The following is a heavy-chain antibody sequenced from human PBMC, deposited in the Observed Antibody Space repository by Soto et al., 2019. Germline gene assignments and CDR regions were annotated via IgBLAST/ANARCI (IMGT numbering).Heavy chain of an antibody. D-gene: IGHD2-2*01. CDR2: ILPIFRSP. CDR3: FIGDCTSTSCSYYFYGLDV. CDR1: GGSFRRYA. Sequence: QVHLVQSGAEVKKPGSSVKVSCKASGGSFRRYAISWVRQAPGQGLEWMGGILPIFRSPSHAQKFQGRVTITADESTSTAFLELTSLTSEDTAIYYCFIGDCTSTSCSYYFYGLDVWGQGTTVTVSS. V-gene: IGHV1-69*01. J-gene: IGHJ6*02.